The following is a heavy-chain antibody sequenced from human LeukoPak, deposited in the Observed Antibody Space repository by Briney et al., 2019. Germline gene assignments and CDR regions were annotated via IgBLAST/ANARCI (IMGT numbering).Heavy chain of an antibody. Sequence: GGSLRLSCAASGFTFSTCWMHWVRQAPGKGLVWVSRINSDQSSTSYADSVKGRFTISRDNAKNTLYLQMDSLRADDTAFYYCATAGSYRFDHWGQGTLVTVSS. V-gene: IGHV3-74*01. D-gene: IGHD3-16*02. CDR1: GFTFSTCW. CDR3: ATAGSYRFDH. J-gene: IGHJ4*02. CDR2: INSDQSST.